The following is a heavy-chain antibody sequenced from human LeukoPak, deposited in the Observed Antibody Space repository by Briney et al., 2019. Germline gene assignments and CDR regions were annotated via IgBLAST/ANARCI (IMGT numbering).Heavy chain of an antibody. D-gene: IGHD4-23*01. Sequence: SETLSLTCAVYGGSFSGYYWSWIRQPPGKGLEWIGEINHSGSTNYNPSLKSRVTISVDTSKNQFSLKLSSVTAADTAVYYCARERGGKGDFDYWGQGTLVTVSS. V-gene: IGHV4-34*01. CDR2: INHSGST. CDR1: GGSFSGYY. CDR3: ARERGGKGDFDY. J-gene: IGHJ4*02.